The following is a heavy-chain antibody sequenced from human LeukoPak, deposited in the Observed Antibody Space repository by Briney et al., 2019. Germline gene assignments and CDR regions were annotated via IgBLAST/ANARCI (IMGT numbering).Heavy chain of an antibody. Sequence: PSETLSLTCAVYGGSFSGYYWSWNRQPPGKGLEWIGEINHSGSTNYNPSLKSRVTISVDTSKNQFSLKLSSVTAADTAVYHCARLLRGVWVDYWGQGTLVTVSS. CDR3: ARLLRGVWVDY. D-gene: IGHD3-16*01. V-gene: IGHV4-34*01. J-gene: IGHJ4*02. CDR2: INHSGST. CDR1: GGSFSGYY.